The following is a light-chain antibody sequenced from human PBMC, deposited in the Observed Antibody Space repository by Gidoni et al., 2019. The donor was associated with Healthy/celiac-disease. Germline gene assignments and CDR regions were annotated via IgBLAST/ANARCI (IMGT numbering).Light chain of an antibody. CDR2: WAS. V-gene: IGKV4-1*01. Sequence: DIVMTQSPDSLAVSRGERATINCKSSQSVLYSSNNKNYLAWYQQKPGQTPKLLIYWASTRESGVPDRFSGSGSGTDFTLTISSLQAEDVAVYYCQQYYSTPPYTFXQXTKLEIK. J-gene: IGKJ2*01. CDR1: QSVLYSSNNKNY. CDR3: QQYYSTPPYT.